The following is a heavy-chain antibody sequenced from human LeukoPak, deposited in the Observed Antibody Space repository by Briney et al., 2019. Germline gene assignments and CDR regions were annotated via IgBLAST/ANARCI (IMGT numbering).Heavy chain of an antibody. CDR2: IRSNSDGGTI. Sequence: SGGSLRLSCAASGFTFSNAWMNWVRQAPGKGLEWVGRIRSNSDGGTIDYAAPVKGRFTLSRDDSKTTLYLQMNSLQTEDTAVYYCATDFYDSTWGQGTLVTVSS. D-gene: IGHD3-22*01. CDR3: ATDFYDST. V-gene: IGHV3-15*07. CDR1: GFTFSNAW. J-gene: IGHJ5*02.